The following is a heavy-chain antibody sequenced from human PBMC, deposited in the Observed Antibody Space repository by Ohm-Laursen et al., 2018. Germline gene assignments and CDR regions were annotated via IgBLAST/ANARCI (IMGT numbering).Heavy chain of an antibody. J-gene: IGHJ4*02. CDR2: IKQDGSEK. CDR1: GFTFSSYW. D-gene: IGHD5-24*01. Sequence: SLRLSCAASGFTFSSYWMNWVRQAPGKGLEWVANIKQDGSEKYYVDSVKSRFTISRDNAKNSLYLQMNSLRAEDTAVYSCARGPSGTATIGRGQGTLVTVSS. V-gene: IGHV3-7*04. CDR3: ARGPSGTATIG.